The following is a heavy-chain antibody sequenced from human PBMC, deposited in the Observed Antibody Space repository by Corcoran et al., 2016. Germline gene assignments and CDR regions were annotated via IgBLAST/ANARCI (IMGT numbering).Heavy chain of an antibody. CDR2: IKSKTSGGTT. Sequence: EVQLVESGGTLVKPGESLTLSCAASGFIFAPAWLIWVRQAPGKGLECVGRIKSKTSGGTTDYAAPVRGRFTISRDDSSSLVYLQMSSLKTEDTVIYYWTVDVSGGADPLDSWGQGTLVTVSS. J-gene: IGHJ4*02. V-gene: IGHV3-15*02. D-gene: IGHD2-8*02. CDR3: TVDVSGGADPLDS. CDR1: GFIFAPAW.